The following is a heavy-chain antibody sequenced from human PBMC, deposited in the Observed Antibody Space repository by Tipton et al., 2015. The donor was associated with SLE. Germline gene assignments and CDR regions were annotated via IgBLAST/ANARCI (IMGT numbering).Heavy chain of an antibody. CDR2: IFYSGST. D-gene: IGHD1-14*01. V-gene: IGHV4-39*01. CDR1: GGSISSSSYY. J-gene: IGHJ4*02. CDR3: ARSGSKADFDY. Sequence: TLSLTCTVSGGSISSSSYYWGWIRQPQPPGKGLEWIGSIFYSGSTYYNPSLKSRVTMSIDTSKNQFSLKLTSVTAADTAVYYCARSGSKADFDYWGPGTLVTVSS.